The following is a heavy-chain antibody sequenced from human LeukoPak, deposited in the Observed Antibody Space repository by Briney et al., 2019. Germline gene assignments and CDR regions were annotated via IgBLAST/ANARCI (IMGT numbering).Heavy chain of an antibody. CDR3: ARDGWYYFDY. D-gene: IGHD6-19*01. Sequence: GGSLRLSCTASGFIFSTYSMRWVRQAPGKGLEWVSYISTTGAILYADSVKGRFTISRDNAKNSLYLQMNSLRDEDTAVYYCARDGWYYFDYWGQGTLVIVSS. J-gene: IGHJ4*02. CDR2: ISTTGAI. V-gene: IGHV3-48*02. CDR1: GFIFSTYS.